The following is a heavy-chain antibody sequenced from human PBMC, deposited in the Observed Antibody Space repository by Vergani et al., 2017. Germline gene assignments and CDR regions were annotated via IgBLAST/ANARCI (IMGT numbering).Heavy chain of an antibody. V-gene: IGHV1-24*01. CDR2: FDPEDGET. CDR1: GYTLTELS. D-gene: IGHD3-10*01. J-gene: IGHJ3*02. Sequence: QVQLVQSGAEVKKPGASVKVSCKVSGYTLTELSMHWVRKASGKGLEWMGVFDPEDGETTSAQKFQGRVTMTEDTSTDTAYMELSSLRSEDTAVYYCATGDEGPPFSGSYFAFDIWGQGTMVTVSS. CDR3: ATGDEGPPFSGSYFAFDI.